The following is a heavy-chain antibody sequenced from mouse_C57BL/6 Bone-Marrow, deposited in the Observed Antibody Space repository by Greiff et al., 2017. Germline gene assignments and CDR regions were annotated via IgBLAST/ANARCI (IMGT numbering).Heavy chain of an antibody. CDR3: ARNGYYFDY. V-gene: IGHV5-4*03. CDR2: ISDGGSYT. Sequence: EVKLVESGGGLVKPGGSLKLSCAASGFTFSSYAMSWVRQTPEKRLEWVATISDGGSYTYYPDNVKGRFTISRDNAKNNLYLQMSHLKSEDTAMYYGARNGYYFDYWGQGTTLTVSS. CDR1: GFTFSSYA. J-gene: IGHJ2*01. D-gene: IGHD2-2*01.